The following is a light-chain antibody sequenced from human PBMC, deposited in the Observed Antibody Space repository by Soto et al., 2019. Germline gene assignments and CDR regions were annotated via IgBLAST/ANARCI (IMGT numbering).Light chain of an antibody. CDR1: SSDVGGYNY. CDR2: EVT. Sequence: QLVLTQPPSASGSPGQSVTISCTGTSSDVGGYNYVSWYQQYPGRAPKLMIYEVTKRPSGVPDRFSGSKSGNTASLTVSGLQAEDEADYYCSSYAASNNFYFVFGGGTKVTAL. V-gene: IGLV2-8*01. CDR3: SSYAASNNFYFV. J-gene: IGLJ3*02.